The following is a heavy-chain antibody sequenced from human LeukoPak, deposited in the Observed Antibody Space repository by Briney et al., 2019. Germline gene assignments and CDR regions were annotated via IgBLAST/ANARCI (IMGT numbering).Heavy chain of an antibody. CDR1: GGSISSYY. J-gene: IGHJ4*02. CDR2: IYYSGST. V-gene: IGHV4-59*01. Sequence: PSETLSLTCTVSGGSISSYYWSWIRQPPGKGLEWIGYIYYSGSTNYNPSLKSRVTISVDTSKNQFSLKLSSVTAADTAVYYCARIVGDDCWSGSEYYFDYWGQGTLVTVSS. D-gene: IGHD3-3*01. CDR3: ARIVGDDCWSGSEYYFDY.